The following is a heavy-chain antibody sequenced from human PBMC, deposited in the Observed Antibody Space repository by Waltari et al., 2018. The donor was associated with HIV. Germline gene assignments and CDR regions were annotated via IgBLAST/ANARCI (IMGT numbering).Heavy chain of an antibody. CDR2: RKQDGSER. D-gene: IGHD2-15*01. J-gene: IGHJ3*02. CDR3: ARMIVVVVAATGAFES. Sequence: EVQLVESGGGLVQPGGSLRLSCAASGFPFSTHWMSWVRRAPGEGVEWRDKRKQDGSERYYVDSVKGRFTISRDNAKNSLYLQMNSLRAEDTAVYYCARMIVVVVAATGAFESWGQGTMVTVSS. V-gene: IGHV3-7*01. CDR1: GFPFSTHW.